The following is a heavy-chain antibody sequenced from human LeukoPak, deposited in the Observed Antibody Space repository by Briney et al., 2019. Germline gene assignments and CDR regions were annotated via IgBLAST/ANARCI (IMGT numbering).Heavy chain of an antibody. Sequence: GGSLRLSCAASGFTLSTYGMHWVRQAPGKGLEWVAVIWYDGSNKYYADSVKGRFTISRDNSKNTLYLQMNSLRAEDTAVYYCARDNYDFWSGYYTNAFDYWGQGTLVTVSS. CDR2: IWYDGSNK. J-gene: IGHJ4*02. D-gene: IGHD3-3*01. CDR3: ARDNYDFWSGYYTNAFDY. CDR1: GFTLSTYG. V-gene: IGHV3-33*01.